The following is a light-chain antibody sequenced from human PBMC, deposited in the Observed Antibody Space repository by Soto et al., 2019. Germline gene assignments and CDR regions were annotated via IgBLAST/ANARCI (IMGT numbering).Light chain of an antibody. V-gene: IGLV1-44*01. CDR3: AAWDDSRSGYV. J-gene: IGLJ1*01. CDR1: SSNIGPNT. Sequence: QSVLNKPPSASGTPGQTGTISCCGSSSNIGPNTVNWYQQVPGTSPKLIIFGNTQRPSGVPDRFSGSKSGPSASLAISGLQSEDEADYYCAAWDDSRSGYVFGTGTKV. CDR2: GNT.